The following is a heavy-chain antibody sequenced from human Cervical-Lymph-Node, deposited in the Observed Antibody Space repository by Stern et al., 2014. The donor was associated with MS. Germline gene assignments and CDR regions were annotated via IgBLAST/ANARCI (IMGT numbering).Heavy chain of an antibody. CDR2: VNPTDGRT. J-gene: IGHJ1*01. CDR3: ANPLPYAN. CDR1: GDSFASYP. Sequence: QVQLVQSGAEVKKPGASVKVSCKASGDSFASYPIHWLRQAPGQGPVWMGIVNPTDGRTTYAQTFKGRVTMTRDTSTRTVYMELSSLRPEDTAMYFCANPLPYANWGQGTRVTVSS. D-gene: IGHD4-17*01. V-gene: IGHV1-46*03.